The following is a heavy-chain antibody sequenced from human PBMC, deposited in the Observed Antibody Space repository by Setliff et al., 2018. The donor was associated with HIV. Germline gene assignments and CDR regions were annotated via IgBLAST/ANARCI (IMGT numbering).Heavy chain of an antibody. V-gene: IGHV3-48*01. Sequence: GGSLRLSCAASGFSFGSYRMTWVRQAPGKGLEWVSYITKDSSTIYYADSVKGRFTISRDNAKKSLYLQMNSLRAEDTAVYYCAREWYNYGPNDAFDIWGQGTMVTVSS. CDR3: AREWYNYGPNDAFDI. D-gene: IGHD5-18*01. J-gene: IGHJ3*02. CDR1: GFSFGSYR. CDR2: ITKDSSTI.